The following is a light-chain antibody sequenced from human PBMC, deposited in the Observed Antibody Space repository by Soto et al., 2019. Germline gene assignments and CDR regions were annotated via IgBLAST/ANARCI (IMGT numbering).Light chain of an antibody. V-gene: IGKV1-5*03. CDR1: QSISSW. Sequence: DIQMTQSPSTLSASVGDRVTITCRASQSISSWLAWYQQKPGKAPKLLIYKASSLASGVPSRFSGSGSGTEFTLTISSLQPADFATYYCPQSNSYSRTFGQGTKVEIK. J-gene: IGKJ1*01. CDR2: KAS. CDR3: PQSNSYSRT.